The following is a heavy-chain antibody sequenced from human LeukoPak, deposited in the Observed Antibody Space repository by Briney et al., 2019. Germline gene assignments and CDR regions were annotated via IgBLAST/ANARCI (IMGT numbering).Heavy chain of an antibody. V-gene: IGHV3-23*01. Sequence: GGSLRLSCEFTFSDYAVSWVRQAPGKGLEWVSTISGRGDSTYYADSVKGRFTVPRDNSKNTVFLQMNSLGADDTAVYYCAKCLRAGHRPVYTYYYMDVWGKGTTVTVSS. CDR1: FTFSDYA. CDR2: ISGRGDST. CDR3: AKCLRAGHRPVYTYYYMDV. D-gene: IGHD5/OR15-5a*01. J-gene: IGHJ6*03.